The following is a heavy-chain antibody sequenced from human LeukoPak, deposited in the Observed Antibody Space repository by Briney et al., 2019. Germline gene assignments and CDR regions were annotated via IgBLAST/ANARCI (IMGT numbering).Heavy chain of an antibody. J-gene: IGHJ4*02. CDR3: ARATGGVVITYFDY. Sequence: SGTLSLTCAVSVASISSNKWWAWVRQPPGKGLEWIGYIYYSGSTYYNPSLKSRVTISVDTSKNQFSLKLSSVTAADTAVYYCARATGGVVITYFDYWGQGTLVTVSS. CDR1: VASISSNKW. D-gene: IGHD3-3*01. V-gene: IGHV4-4*02. CDR2: IYYSGST.